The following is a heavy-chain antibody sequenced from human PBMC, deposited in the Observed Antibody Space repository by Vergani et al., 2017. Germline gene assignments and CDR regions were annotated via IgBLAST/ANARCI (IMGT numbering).Heavy chain of an antibody. CDR3: ARQSRDVFCTNGVCPLGY. D-gene: IGHD2-8*01. CDR2: ISRSSSTI. V-gene: IGHV3-48*01. CDR1: GSTFRSYA. Sequence: EVQLVESGGGLVQPGGSLRLSCAASGSTFRSYAMNWVRQAPGKGLEWVSYISRSSSTIYYADSVKGRFTISRDNAKNSLHLQMNNLRAEDTAVYYCARQSRDVFCTNGVCPLGYWGQGALVTVSS. J-gene: IGHJ4*02.